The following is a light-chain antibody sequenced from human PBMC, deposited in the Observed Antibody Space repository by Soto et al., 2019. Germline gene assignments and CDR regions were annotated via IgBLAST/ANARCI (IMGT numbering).Light chain of an antibody. Sequence: NFMLTQPHSVSESPGKRVTISCTRSSGSIASNYVQWYQQRPGSAPTTVIYEDNQRPSGVPDRFSGSIDSSSNSASLTGSGLKTEDEADYYCQSYDSSNHVVFGGGTKLTVL. J-gene: IGLJ2*01. CDR1: SGSIASNY. CDR3: QSYDSSNHVV. CDR2: EDN. V-gene: IGLV6-57*04.